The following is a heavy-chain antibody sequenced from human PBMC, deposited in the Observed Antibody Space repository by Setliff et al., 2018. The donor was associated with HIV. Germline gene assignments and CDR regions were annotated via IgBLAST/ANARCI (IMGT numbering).Heavy chain of an antibody. Sequence: ETLSLTCTVSGGSINRISYYWGWIRQAPGRGLEWIGSIYNSGSTYYNPSLKSRIIISSDTSKNQISLRLTSVTAADTAVYFCARSLAGLMNYFDYWGQGMLVTVSS. CDR2: IYNSGST. J-gene: IGHJ4*02. D-gene: IGHD6-19*01. V-gene: IGHV4-39*01. CDR3: ARSLAGLMNYFDY. CDR1: GGSINRISYY.